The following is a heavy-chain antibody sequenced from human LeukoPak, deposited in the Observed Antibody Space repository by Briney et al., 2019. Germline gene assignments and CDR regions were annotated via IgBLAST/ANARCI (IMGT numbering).Heavy chain of an antibody. D-gene: IGHD2-15*01. V-gene: IGHV1-18*01. CDR3: ARDPKGYCSGGSCLYWFDP. CDR1: GYTFTSYG. Sequence: ASVKVSCKASGYTFTSYGISWVRQAPGQGLEWMGWISAYNGNTNYAQKLQGRVTMTTDTSTSTAYMELRSLRSDDTAVYYCARDPKGYCSGGSCLYWFDPWGQGTLVTVSS. CDR2: ISAYNGNT. J-gene: IGHJ5*02.